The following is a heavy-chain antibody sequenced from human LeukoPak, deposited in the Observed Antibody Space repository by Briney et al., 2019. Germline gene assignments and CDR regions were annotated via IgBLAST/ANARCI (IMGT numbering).Heavy chain of an antibody. CDR2: ISGDGISP. Sequence: ETLSLTCTVSGGSITNYYWSWVRQTPGKGLECVSAISGDGISPYYADSVRGRFTISRDNSKNTLYLQMNSLRVEDTAVYFCARDPGAFPYFFDYWGQGTLVTVSS. V-gene: IGHV3-23*01. J-gene: IGHJ4*02. CDR1: GGSITNYY. D-gene: IGHD4/OR15-4a*01. CDR3: ARDPGAFPYFFDY.